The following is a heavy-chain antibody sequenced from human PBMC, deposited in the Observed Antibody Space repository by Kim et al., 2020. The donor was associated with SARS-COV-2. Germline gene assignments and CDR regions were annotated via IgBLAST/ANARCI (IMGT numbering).Heavy chain of an antibody. Sequence: ADSVKRRFTTSRDNSKNTRYLQMNSLRAKDTAVYYCARAGYSSRYGMDVWGQGTTVTVSS. V-gene: IGHV3-53*01. J-gene: IGHJ6*02. D-gene: IGHD6-13*01. CDR3: ARAGYSSRYGMDV.